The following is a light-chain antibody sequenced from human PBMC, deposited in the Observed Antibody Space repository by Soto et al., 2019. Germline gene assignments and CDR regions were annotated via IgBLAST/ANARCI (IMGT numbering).Light chain of an antibody. CDR1: QTIASRY. V-gene: IGKV3-20*01. Sequence: EIVLTQSPGTLSLSPGERATLSCRASQTIASRYLAWYQHQPGQAPRLLIYRTFARAPGIPDRFSGGGSGTYFTLTISRLEREDFALYYCQQYDTSPPTVGQGTRLDIK. J-gene: IGKJ5*01. CDR2: RTF. CDR3: QQYDTSPPT.